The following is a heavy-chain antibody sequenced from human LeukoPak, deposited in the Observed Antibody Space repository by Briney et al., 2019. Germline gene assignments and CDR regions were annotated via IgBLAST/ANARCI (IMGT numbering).Heavy chain of an antibody. V-gene: IGHV1-2*02. J-gene: IGHJ4*02. CDR3: ARGFGTAEVGAIY. CDR2: INPNSGGT. CDR1: GYTFTDYY. D-gene: IGHD1-26*01. Sequence: ASVKVSCKASGYTFTDYYMHRVRQAPGQGLEWMGWINPNSGGTNYAQNFQGRVTVTRDTFISTAYMELSRLRSGDTAVYYCARGFGTAEVGAIYWGQGTLVTVSS.